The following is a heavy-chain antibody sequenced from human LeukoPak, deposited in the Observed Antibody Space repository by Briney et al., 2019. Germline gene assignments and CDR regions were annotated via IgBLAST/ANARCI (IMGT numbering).Heavy chain of an antibody. J-gene: IGHJ3*02. CDR2: IWYDGSNK. D-gene: IGHD1-26*01. CDR1: GFTFSSYG. Sequence: QPGGSLRLSCAASGFTFSSYGMHWVRQAPGKGLEWVAVIWYDGSNKYYADSVKGRFTISRDNSKNTLYLQMNSLRAEDTAVYYCARVPGMPDAFDIWGQGTMVTVSS. CDR3: ARVPGMPDAFDI. V-gene: IGHV3-33*01.